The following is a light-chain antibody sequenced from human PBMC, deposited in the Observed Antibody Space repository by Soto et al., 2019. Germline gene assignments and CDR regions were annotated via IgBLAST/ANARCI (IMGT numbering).Light chain of an antibody. CDR1: QSVSSN. CDR3: QQYHSWPPRT. V-gene: IGKV3D-15*01. J-gene: IGKJ1*01. CDR2: GVY. Sequence: EIGMTQSPTILSVSPGERATLSCRASQSVSSNLAWYQQKPGQAPRLLIYGVYTRAPGIPARFSGSGSVTEFTLTISSLQSEDLAVYYCQQYHSWPPRTFGQGTEVEIK.